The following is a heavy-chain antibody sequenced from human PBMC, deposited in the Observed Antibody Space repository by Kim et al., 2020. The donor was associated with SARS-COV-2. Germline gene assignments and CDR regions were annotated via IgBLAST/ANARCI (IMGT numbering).Heavy chain of an antibody. D-gene: IGHD1-26*01. CDR1: GFTFSHYA. V-gene: IGHV3-23*01. CDR3: AKVRAGAYGMDV. Sequence: GGSLRLSCAASGFTFSHYAMNWVRQGSGKGLDWVSSVVGGGSSAYYADSVKGRFTISRDNSKNILYLQMNSLRAKDTAIYYCAKVRAGAYGMDVWGQGTAVTVSS. J-gene: IGHJ6*02. CDR2: VVGGGSSA.